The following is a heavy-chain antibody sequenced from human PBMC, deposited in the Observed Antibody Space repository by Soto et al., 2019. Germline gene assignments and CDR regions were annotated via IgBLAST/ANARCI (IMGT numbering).Heavy chain of an antibody. D-gene: IGHD3-10*01. V-gene: IGHV5-10-1*01. CDR1: GYSFTSYW. J-gene: IGHJ6*02. CDR3: ARLGMVLGVPTYVMDV. Sequence: EVQLVQSGAEVKKPGESLRISCKGSGYSFTSYWISWVRQMPGKGLEWMGRIDPSASYTNYSPSFQGHVTISADKSISTAYRQWSSLKASDTALYSCARLGMVLGVPTYVMDVWGQGTTVTVSS. CDR2: IDPSASYT.